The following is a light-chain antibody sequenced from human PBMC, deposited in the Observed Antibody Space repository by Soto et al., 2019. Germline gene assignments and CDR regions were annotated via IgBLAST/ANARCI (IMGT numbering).Light chain of an antibody. CDR1: SSDVGGYNY. CDR2: DDT. Sequence: QSVLTQPPSVSGSPGQSITISCTGTSSDVGGYNYVYWYQQHPGKAPKLMIYDDTNRPSGVSNRFSGSKSGNTASLTISGLQAEDEADYYCSSYTSSSTPLFGGGTKLTVL. CDR3: SSYTSSSTPL. V-gene: IGLV2-14*03. J-gene: IGLJ2*01.